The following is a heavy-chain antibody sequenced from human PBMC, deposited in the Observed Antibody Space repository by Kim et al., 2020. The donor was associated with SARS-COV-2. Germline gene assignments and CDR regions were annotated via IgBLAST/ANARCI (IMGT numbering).Heavy chain of an antibody. D-gene: IGHD6-13*01. CDR3: ARGSSSSGVPVGY. CDR2: IYTSGST. Sequence: SETLSLTCTVSGGSISSGSYYWSWIRQPAGKGLEWIGRIYTSGSTNYNPSLKSRVTISVDTSKNQFALKLSSVTAADTAVYYCARGSSSSGVPVGYWGQGTLV. V-gene: IGHV4-61*02. CDR1: GGSISSGSYY. J-gene: IGHJ4*02.